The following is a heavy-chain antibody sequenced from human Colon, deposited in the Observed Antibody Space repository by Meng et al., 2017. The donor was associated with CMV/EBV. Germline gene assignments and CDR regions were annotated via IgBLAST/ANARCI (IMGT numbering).Heavy chain of an antibody. CDR3: TRDVEDTVGAITSDY. D-gene: IGHD1-26*01. CDR1: GFSFSGSA. CDR2: IRSKGKNYAT. V-gene: IGHV3-73*01. Sequence: GESLKISCAASGFSFSGSAIHWVRQASGKGLEWVGRIRSKGKNYATTYGSPGKGRFTFSRDDSNNMAYLQMNSLRTEDSAVYYCTRDVEDTVGAITSDYWGQGTLVTVSS. J-gene: IGHJ4*02.